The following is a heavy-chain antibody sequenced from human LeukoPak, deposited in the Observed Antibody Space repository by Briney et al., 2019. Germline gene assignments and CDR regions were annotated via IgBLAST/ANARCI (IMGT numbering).Heavy chain of an antibody. J-gene: IGHJ3*02. D-gene: IGHD3-9*01. CDR2: IYYSGST. Sequence: SETLSLTCTVSGGSISSGGYYWSWIRQHPGKGLEWIGYIYYSGSTYYNPSLKSRVTISVDTSKNQFSLELSSVTAADTAVYYCARELGLRYFDWLSESDAFDIWGQGTMVTVSS. CDR3: ARELGLRYFDWLSESDAFDI. CDR1: GGSISSGGYY. V-gene: IGHV4-31*03.